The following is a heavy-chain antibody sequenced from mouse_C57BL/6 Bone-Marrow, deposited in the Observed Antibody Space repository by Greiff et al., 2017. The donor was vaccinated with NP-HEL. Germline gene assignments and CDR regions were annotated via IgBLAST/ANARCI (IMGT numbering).Heavy chain of an antibody. J-gene: IGHJ2*01. D-gene: IGHD1-1*02. CDR2: ISDGGSYT. CDR1: GFTFSSYA. V-gene: IGHV5-4*01. CDR3: ARDRGIFDY. Sequence: EVNLVESGGGLVKPGGSLKLSCAASGFTFSSYAMSWVRQTPEKRLEWVATISDGGSYTYYPDNVKGRFTISRDNAKNNLYLQMSHLKSEDTAMYYCARDRGIFDYWGQGTTLTVSS.